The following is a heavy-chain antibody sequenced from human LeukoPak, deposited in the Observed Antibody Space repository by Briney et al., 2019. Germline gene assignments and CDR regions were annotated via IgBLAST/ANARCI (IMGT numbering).Heavy chain of an antibody. CDR1: GYTFTGYY. CDR3: ARQGVGTSRYSYSSWYFDY. V-gene: IGHV1-2*02. CDR2: INPNSGGT. D-gene: IGHD5-18*01. J-gene: IGHJ4*02. Sequence: ASVKVSCKASGYTFTGYYMHWVRQAPGQGLEWMGWINPNSGGTNYAQKFQGRVTMTRDTSISTAYMELRSLRSDDTAVYYCARQGVGTSRYSYSSWYFDYWGQGTLVTVSS.